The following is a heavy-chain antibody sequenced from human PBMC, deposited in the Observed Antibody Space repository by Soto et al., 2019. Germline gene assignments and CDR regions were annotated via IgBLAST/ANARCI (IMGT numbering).Heavy chain of an antibody. Sequence: ASVKVSCKASGYTFITYGITWVRQAPGQGIEWMGWISAYNGNTYYAQKLQGRVTMTTDTSTSTAYMELRCLRSDDTAVYYCATRDLDSSGYYPDAFDIWGQGTMVTVSS. CDR1: GYTFITYG. CDR2: ISAYNGNT. J-gene: IGHJ3*02. CDR3: ATRDLDSSGYYPDAFDI. D-gene: IGHD3-22*01. V-gene: IGHV1-18*01.